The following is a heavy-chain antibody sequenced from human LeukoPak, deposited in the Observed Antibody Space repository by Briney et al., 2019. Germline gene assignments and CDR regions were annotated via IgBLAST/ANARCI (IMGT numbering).Heavy chain of an antibody. Sequence: SETLSLTCTVSGGSISHYFWSWIRQPPGKALEWIGYIYYSGSTNYNPSLKSRVTMSVDTSKNQFSLKLSSVTAADTAVYYCARSSGYDLYYWGQGTLVTVSS. CDR2: IYYSGST. CDR1: GGSISHYF. J-gene: IGHJ4*02. V-gene: IGHV4-59*12. CDR3: ARSSGYDLYY. D-gene: IGHD5-12*01.